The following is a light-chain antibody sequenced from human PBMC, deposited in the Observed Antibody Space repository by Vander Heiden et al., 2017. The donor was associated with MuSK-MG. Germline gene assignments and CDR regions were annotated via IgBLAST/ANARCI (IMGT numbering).Light chain of an antibody. J-gene: IGKJ5*01. V-gene: IGKV3-20*01. CDR2: SAS. Sequence: EIVLTQSPGTLSLSPGERATLSCRASQSVSGSFLAWYQQKPGQAPRLLIYSASSRATGIPDRFSGSGSGTDFTLTISRLEPGDFAVFYCQQDGSLPITFGQGTRLEIK. CDR1: QSVSGSF. CDR3: QQDGSLPIT.